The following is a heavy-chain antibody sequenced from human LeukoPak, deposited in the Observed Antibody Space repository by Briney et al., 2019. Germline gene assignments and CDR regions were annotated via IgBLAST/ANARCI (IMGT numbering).Heavy chain of an antibody. V-gene: IGHV1-46*01. Sequence: ASVKVSCKASGYTSTGYYMHWVRQAPGQGLEWMGIINPSGGSTIYAQKFQGRVTMTRDTSTSTIYMELSSLRSEDTAVYYCARRNSHIGSYRPSYYFDYWGQGTLVTVSS. CDR2: INPSGGST. D-gene: IGHD1-26*01. CDR3: ARRNSHIGSYRPSYYFDY. J-gene: IGHJ4*02. CDR1: GYTSTGYY.